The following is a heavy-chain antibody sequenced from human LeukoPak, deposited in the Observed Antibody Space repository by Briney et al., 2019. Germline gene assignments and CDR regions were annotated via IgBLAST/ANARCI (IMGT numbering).Heavy chain of an antibody. CDR1: GYTFTDYW. Sequence: GESLKISCKGSGYTFTDYWIAWVRRLPGKGLDWLGIIYPGDSDTRYSPSFQGQVTISADKSITTAYVQWSSLKASETAIYYCARGVTAVGSFLGYWGQGTLVTVSS. CDR3: ARGVTAVGSFLGY. J-gene: IGHJ4*02. V-gene: IGHV5-51*01. D-gene: IGHD6-13*01. CDR2: IYPGDSDT.